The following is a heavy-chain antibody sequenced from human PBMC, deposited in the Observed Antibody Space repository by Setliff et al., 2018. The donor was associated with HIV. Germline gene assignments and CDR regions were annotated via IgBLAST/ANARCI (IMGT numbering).Heavy chain of an antibody. CDR3: ARLWRSAQAFDI. J-gene: IGHJ3*02. Sequence: SETLSLTCTVSGGSISSYYWSWIRQPAGKGLEWIGRIYTSGGTKYNPSLKSRVTMSIDTSKNQFSLKLSSLTAADTAVYYCARLWRSAQAFDIWGQGTMVTVSS. CDR2: IYTSGGT. CDR1: GGSISSYY. V-gene: IGHV4-4*07. D-gene: IGHD1-1*01.